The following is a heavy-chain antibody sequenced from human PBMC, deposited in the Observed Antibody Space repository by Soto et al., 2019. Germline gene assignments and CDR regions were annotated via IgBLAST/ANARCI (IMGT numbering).Heavy chain of an antibody. V-gene: IGHV3-21*01. CDR3: ARDRERLMVRGVIFGV. D-gene: IGHD3-10*01. Sequence: GGSLRLSCAASGFTFSSYSMNWVRQAPGKGLEWVSSISSSSSYIYYADSVKGRFTISRDNAKNSLYLQMNSLRAEDTAVYYCARDRERLMVRGVIFGVWGQGTLVTVSS. J-gene: IGHJ4*02. CDR2: ISSSSSYI. CDR1: GFTFSSYS.